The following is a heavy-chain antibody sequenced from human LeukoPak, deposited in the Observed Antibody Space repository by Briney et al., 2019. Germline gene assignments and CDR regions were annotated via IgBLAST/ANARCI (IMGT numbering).Heavy chain of an antibody. D-gene: IGHD1-26*01. CDR2: ISSSSSYI. CDR3: ARGYWAYMDV. V-gene: IGHV3-21*01. CDR1: GFTFSSYS. Sequence: PGGSLRLSCAASGFTFSSYSMNWVRQAPEKGLEWVSSISSSSSYIYYADSVEGRFTISRDNAKNSLYLQMNSLRAEDTAVYYCARGYWAYMDVWGKGTTVTVSS. J-gene: IGHJ6*03.